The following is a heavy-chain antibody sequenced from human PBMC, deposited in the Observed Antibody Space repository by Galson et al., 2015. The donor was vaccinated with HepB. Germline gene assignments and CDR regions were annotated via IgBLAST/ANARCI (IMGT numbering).Heavy chain of an antibody. CDR1: GFTFSSYA. D-gene: IGHD3/OR15-3a*01. J-gene: IGHJ6*02. CDR3: AKSGRWGGLVIIYYYYGMDV. V-gene: IGHV3-23*01. Sequence: SLRLSCAASGFTFSSYAMSWVRQAPGKGLEWVSAISGSGGSTYYADSVKGRFTISRDNSKNTLYLQMNSLRAEDTAVYYCAKSGRWGGLVIIYYYYGMDVWGQGTTVTVSS. CDR2: ISGSGGST.